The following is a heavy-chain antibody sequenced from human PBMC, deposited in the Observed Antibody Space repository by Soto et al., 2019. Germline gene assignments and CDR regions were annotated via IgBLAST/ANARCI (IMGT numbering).Heavy chain of an antibody. V-gene: IGHV3-15*07. D-gene: IGHD3-22*01. CDR1: CLKFDDSW. CDR2: IKATVMGAPT. J-gene: IGHJ4*02. Sequence: GGSLRLSCVVSCLKFDDSWVHWVRHIPGKGLEWVGHIKATVMGAPTEYAAPVKGRFSISRVDSENTIFLQMNGLKAEDTAVYYCTKVRADYYDSSGPNYWGQGTLVTVSS. CDR3: TKVRADYYDSSGPNY.